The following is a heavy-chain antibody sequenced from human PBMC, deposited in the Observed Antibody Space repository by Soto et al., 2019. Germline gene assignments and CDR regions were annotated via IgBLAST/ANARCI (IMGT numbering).Heavy chain of an antibody. CDR3: AKGYIAVPTACFDP. V-gene: IGHV3-23*01. J-gene: IGHJ5*02. D-gene: IGHD6-19*01. CDR2: ISNNGGST. CDR1: GFTFSSYA. Sequence: EVQLLESGGGLVQPGESLRLSCAASGFTFSSYALPWVRQAPGKGLEWVSAISNNGGSTYYADSVKGRFTVSRDNSQNTLYLQINTVRAEDTAVYYCAKGYIAVPTACFDPWGQGTRVTVSS.